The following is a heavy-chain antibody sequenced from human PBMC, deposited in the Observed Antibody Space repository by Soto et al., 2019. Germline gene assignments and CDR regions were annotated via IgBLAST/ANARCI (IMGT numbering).Heavy chain of an antibody. CDR3: GVDKPMVTDYYYGMDV. Sequence: ASVKVSCKASGYTFTSYGFTWVRQAPGHGLEWMGWISAYTGNTNYSQKLQGRVTMTTDTFTGTAYMELRSLTSDDTAVYYCGVDKPMVTDYYYGMDVWGQGTTVTISS. CDR2: ISAYTGNT. J-gene: IGHJ6*01. CDR1: GYTFTSYG. D-gene: IGHD5-18*01. V-gene: IGHV1-18*04.